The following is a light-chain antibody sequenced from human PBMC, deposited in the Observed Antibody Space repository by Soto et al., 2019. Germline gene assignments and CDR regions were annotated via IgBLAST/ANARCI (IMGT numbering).Light chain of an antibody. Sequence: DIQLTQSPSFLSASVRDRVTITCRASQGISSYLAWYRQKPGKAPKLLIYAASTLHSGVPSRFSGSGSGTEFTLTISSLQPEDFATYYCQQLNGYPLITFGQGTRLEIK. CDR1: QGISSY. CDR2: AAS. CDR3: QQLNGYPLIT. V-gene: IGKV1-9*01. J-gene: IGKJ5*01.